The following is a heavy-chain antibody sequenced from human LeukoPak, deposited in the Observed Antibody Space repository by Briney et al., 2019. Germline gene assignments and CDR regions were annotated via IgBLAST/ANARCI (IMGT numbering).Heavy chain of an antibody. CDR2: ISYDGSNK. CDR1: GFTFSSYA. Sequence: GGSLRLSCAASGFTFSSYAMHWVRQAPGKGLEWMAVISYDGSNKYHADSVKGRFTISRDNSKNTLYLQMNSLRAEDTAVYYCARGSSSWYYYYDMDVWGQGTTVTVSS. D-gene: IGHD6-13*01. J-gene: IGHJ6*02. V-gene: IGHV3-30-3*01. CDR3: ARGSSSWYYYYDMDV.